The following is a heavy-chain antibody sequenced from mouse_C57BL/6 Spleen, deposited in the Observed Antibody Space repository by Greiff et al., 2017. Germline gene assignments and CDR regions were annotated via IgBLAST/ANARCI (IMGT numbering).Heavy chain of an antibody. J-gene: IGHJ2*01. Sequence: QVQLKQPGAELVKPGASVKLSCKASGYTFTSYWMHWVKQRPGQGLEWIGMIHPNSGSTNYNEKFKSKATLTVDKSASTAYMPLSSRTSEDSAVYYCSRDRNYFDYWGQGTTLTVSS. CDR2: IHPNSGST. CDR1: GYTFTSYW. CDR3: SRDRNYFDY. V-gene: IGHV1-64*01.